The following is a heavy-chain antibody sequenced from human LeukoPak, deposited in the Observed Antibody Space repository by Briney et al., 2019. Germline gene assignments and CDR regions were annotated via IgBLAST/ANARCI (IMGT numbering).Heavy chain of an antibody. CDR3: ASSYYDSSGHRVAFDI. D-gene: IGHD3-22*01. CDR2: IYYSGST. CDR1: GGSISSGGYY. J-gene: IGHJ3*02. Sequence: PSQTLSLTCTVSGGSISSGGYYWSWIRQHPGKGLEWIGYIYYSGSTYHNPSLKSRVTISVDTSKNQFSLKLSSVTAADTAVYYCASSYYDSSGHRVAFDIWGQGTMVTVSS. V-gene: IGHV4-31*03.